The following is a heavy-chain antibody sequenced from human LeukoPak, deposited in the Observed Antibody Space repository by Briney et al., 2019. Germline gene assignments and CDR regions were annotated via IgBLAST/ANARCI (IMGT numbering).Heavy chain of an antibody. J-gene: IGHJ6*03. CDR1: GDSISNYY. CDR3: ARDRAAAGSGGNYYYYMDV. V-gene: IGHV4-59*01. CDR2: IYYSGTT. D-gene: IGHD6-13*01. Sequence: SETLSLTCTVSGDSISNYYWSWIRQPPGKGLEWIGYIYYSGTTNYNPSLKSRVTISVDTSKNQFSLKLSSVTAADTAVYYCARDRAAAGSGGNYYYYMDVWGKGTTVTISS.